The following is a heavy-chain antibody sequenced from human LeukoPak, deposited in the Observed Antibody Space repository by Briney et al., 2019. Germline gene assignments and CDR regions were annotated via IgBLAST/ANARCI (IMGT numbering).Heavy chain of an antibody. J-gene: IGHJ4*02. CDR3: ARGMVRGVIITSEMYFDY. V-gene: IGHV1-18*01. CDR2: ISVYNGNT. Sequence: ASVKVSCKASGYTFSRYGISWVRQAPGQGLEWMGWISVYNGNTNYAQKFQGKVTMTTDTSTNTAYMELRSLRSEDTAVYYCARGMVRGVIITSEMYFDYWGQGTLVTVSS. CDR1: GYTFSRYG. D-gene: IGHD3-10*01.